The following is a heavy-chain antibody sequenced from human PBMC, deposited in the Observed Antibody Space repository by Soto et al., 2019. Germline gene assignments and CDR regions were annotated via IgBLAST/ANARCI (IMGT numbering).Heavy chain of an antibody. Sequence: EVQLLESGGGLVQPGGSLRLSCAASGFTFSSYAMSWVRQAPGKGLEWVSAISGSGGSTYYADSVKGRFTISRDNSKNTLYLQMNSLRAEVTALYYCAKDLRGYSYAYGFDYWGQGTLVTVSS. J-gene: IGHJ4*02. D-gene: IGHD5-18*01. CDR1: GFTFSSYA. CDR2: ISGSGGST. V-gene: IGHV3-23*01. CDR3: AKDLRGYSYAYGFDY.